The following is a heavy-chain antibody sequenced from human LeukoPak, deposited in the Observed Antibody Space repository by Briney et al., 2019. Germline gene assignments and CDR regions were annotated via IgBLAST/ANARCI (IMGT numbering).Heavy chain of an antibody. CDR3: ARKPGVDILTGQPPYYFDY. CDR1: GGSISSSSYY. V-gene: IGHV4-39*01. CDR2: IYYSGST. J-gene: IGHJ4*02. Sequence: SETLSLTCTVSGGSISSSSYYWGWIRQPPGKGLEWIGSIYYSGSTYYNPSLKSRVTISVDTSKNQFSLKLSSVTAADTAVYYCARKPGVDILTGQPPYYFDYWGQGTLVTVSS. D-gene: IGHD3-9*01.